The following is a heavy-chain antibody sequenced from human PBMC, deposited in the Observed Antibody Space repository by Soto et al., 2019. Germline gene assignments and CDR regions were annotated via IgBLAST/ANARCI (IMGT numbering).Heavy chain of an antibody. CDR2: ISYDGSNK. CDR1: GFTFSRHG. CDR3: AKERTASFNFRHYDAMDV. D-gene: IGHD2-2*01. V-gene: IGHV3-30*18. Sequence: GGSLRLSCAASGFTFSRHGMHWVRQAPGKGLEWVSFISYDGSNKYYADSVKGRFTISRDNSKNTLYLQVNSLRDEDTAVYYCAKERTASFNFRHYDAMDVWGQGATVTVSS. J-gene: IGHJ6*02.